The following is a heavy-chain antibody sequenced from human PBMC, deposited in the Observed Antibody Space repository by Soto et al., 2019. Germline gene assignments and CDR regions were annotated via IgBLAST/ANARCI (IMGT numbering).Heavy chain of an antibody. Sequence: QLQLQESGSGLVKPSQTLSLTCAVSGGSISSGSYSWSWIRQPPGKGLEWIGYISHSGSTYYNPSLKRRVTLSVDRSKNQFSLKLSSVTAADTAVYYCASGGLLPDYWGQGPLVTVSS. J-gene: IGHJ4*02. D-gene: IGHD6-19*01. V-gene: IGHV4-30-2*01. CDR2: ISHSGST. CDR1: GGSISSGSYS. CDR3: ASGGLLPDY.